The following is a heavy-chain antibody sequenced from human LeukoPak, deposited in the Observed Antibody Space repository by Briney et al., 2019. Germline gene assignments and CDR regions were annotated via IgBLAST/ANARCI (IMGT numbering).Heavy chain of an antibody. J-gene: IGHJ4*02. V-gene: IGHV3-7*01. D-gene: IGHD1-7*01. CDR2: IKQDGREK. CDR1: GFTFSTSW. CDR3: AREDDWNYEDY. Sequence: GGSLRLSRAASGFTFSTSWMNWVRQAPGKALEWVANIKQDGREKYYVNSVKGRFTISRDNAKNSLYLQMNSLRVEDTAIYYCAREDDWNYEDYWGQGTLVTVSS.